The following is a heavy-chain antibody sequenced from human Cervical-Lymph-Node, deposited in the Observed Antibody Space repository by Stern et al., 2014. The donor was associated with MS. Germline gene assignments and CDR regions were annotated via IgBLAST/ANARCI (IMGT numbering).Heavy chain of an antibody. J-gene: IGHJ3*02. D-gene: IGHD1-26*01. Sequence: QLQLQESGPGLVRPSETLSLTCTVSGDSVSSTNFYWGWIRQSPGKGLQWIANIYHSGKTFYNPSLKSRVSVSVDLSKYQISLTLGSVTAADTAVYYCAIYSGAYLEFDAFDIWGQGTMVIVSS. CDR2: IYHSGKT. CDR1: GDSVSSTNFY. V-gene: IGHV4-39*01. CDR3: AIYSGAYLEFDAFDI.